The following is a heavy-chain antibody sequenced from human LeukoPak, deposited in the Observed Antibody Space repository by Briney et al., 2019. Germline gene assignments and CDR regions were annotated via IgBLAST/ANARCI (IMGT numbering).Heavy chain of an antibody. D-gene: IGHD3-22*01. J-gene: IGHJ4*02. CDR1: GYSISTGYF. V-gene: IGHV4-38-2*02. CDR3: ARRGGYHGEDFEY. Sequence: SETLSLTCTVSGYSISTGYFWGWIRQPPGKGLEWIGNSYYSGSTYYNPSLKSRVTISVDTSKNQFSLKLRSVTAADTAVYYCARRGGYHGEDFEYWGQGTLVTVSS. CDR2: SYYSGST.